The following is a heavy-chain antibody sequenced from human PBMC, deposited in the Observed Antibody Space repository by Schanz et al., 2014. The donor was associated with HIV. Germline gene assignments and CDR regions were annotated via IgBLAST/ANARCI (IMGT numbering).Heavy chain of an antibody. Sequence: QAQLVQSGAEVKKPGAAVKVSCTGLHYSFTNYGLSWVRQAPGQGLEWMAIINPLTAATSYAQRFQGRVTMTKDMSTATIYLELSSLRSDDTALFYCARAPYTSGWYGVDYWGQGTLVTVSS. D-gene: IGHD6-19*01. CDR3: ARAPYTSGWYGVDY. V-gene: IGHV1-46*01. CDR2: INPLTAAT. CDR1: HYSFTNYG. J-gene: IGHJ4*02.